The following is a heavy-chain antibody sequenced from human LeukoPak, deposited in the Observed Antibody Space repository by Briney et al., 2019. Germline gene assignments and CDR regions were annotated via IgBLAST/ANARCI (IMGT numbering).Heavy chain of an antibody. J-gene: IGHJ3*02. CDR2: IYSGGST. CDR3: ARRLDGAFDI. V-gene: IGHV3-66*04. D-gene: IGHD6-19*01. CDR1: GFTVSSNY. Sequence: GGSLRLSCVASGFTVSSNYMSWVRQAPGKGLEWVSVIYSGGSTYYADSVKGRFTISRDNSKNTLYLQMNSLRAEDTAVYYCARRLDGAFDIRGQGTMVTVSS.